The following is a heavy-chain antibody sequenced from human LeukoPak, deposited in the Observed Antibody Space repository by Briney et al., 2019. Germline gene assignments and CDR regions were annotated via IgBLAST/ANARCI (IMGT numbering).Heavy chain of an antibody. D-gene: IGHD3-22*01. Sequence: GGSLRLSCAASGFTFSSYVMHWVRQAPGKGLEWVAVISSDGSNKYYADSVKGRFTLSRYNSKNPRYLPMRSLRAEDTAVHYCAKGPYYYDSSPYYRPVFDYWGEGTLVTVSS. V-gene: IGHV3-30*18. CDR2: ISSDGSNK. J-gene: IGHJ4*02. CDR1: GFTFSSYV. CDR3: AKGPYYYDSSPYYRPVFDY.